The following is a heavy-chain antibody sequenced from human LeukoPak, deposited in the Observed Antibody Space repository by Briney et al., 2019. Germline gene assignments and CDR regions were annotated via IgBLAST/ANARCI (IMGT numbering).Heavy chain of an antibody. Sequence: SVKLSCKASGGTFSRYAISWVRQAPGQGLEWMGGIIPIFGTANYAQKFQGRVTITADESTSTAYMELSSLRSEDTAVYYCARHSISGGYDYVWGSYRDSSWGQGTLVPVSS. CDR1: GGTFSRYA. J-gene: IGHJ5*02. CDR3: ARHSISGGYDYVWGSYRDSS. V-gene: IGHV1-69*01. CDR2: IIPIFGTA. D-gene: IGHD3-16*02.